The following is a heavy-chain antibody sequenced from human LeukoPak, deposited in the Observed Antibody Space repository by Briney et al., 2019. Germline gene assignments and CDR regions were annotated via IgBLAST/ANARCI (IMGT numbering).Heavy chain of an antibody. CDR2: ISSSGDYT. V-gene: IGHV3-11*06. CDR1: GFTFSDYY. J-gene: IGHJ4*02. D-gene: IGHD6-13*01. CDR3: ARGRYSSL. Sequence: GGSLRLSCAASGFTFSDYYMSWMRQAPGKGLEWVSYISSSGDYTNYADSVKGRFTISRDNAKNSLYLQMNSLRAEDTAVYYCARGRYSSLWGQGTLVTVSS.